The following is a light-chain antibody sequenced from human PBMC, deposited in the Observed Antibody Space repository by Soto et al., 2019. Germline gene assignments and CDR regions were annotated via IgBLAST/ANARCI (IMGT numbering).Light chain of an antibody. Sequence: HSALTRPATISWSPGDSTGSACTGTSGYVGNYNYVSWYKQYPGRVPKLLIYMVRNRPSGVSNRFTGSKSGNTASLPISGIQAEDEADYFCTSPTPASIYVFGTGTKVNV. J-gene: IGLJ1*01. CDR2: MVR. CDR3: TSPTPASIYV. CDR1: SGYVGNYNY. V-gene: IGLV2-14*01.